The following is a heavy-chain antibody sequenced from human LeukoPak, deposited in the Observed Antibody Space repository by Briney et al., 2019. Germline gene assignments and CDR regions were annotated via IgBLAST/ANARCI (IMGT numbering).Heavy chain of an antibody. V-gene: IGHV4-34*01. D-gene: IGHD5-18*01. CDR3: ATTKTNGYDN. CDR2: INHSGST. Sequence: KPSETLSLTCAVYGGSFSGYYWSWIRQPPGKGLEWIGEINHSGSTNYNPSLKGRVTISVDTSKNQFSLKLSSVTAADTAVYYCATTKTNGYDNWGQGTLVTVSS. CDR1: GGSFSGYY. J-gene: IGHJ4*02.